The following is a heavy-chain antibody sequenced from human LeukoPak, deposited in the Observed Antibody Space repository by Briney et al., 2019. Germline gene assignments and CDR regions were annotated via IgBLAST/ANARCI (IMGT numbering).Heavy chain of an antibody. Sequence: PGGSLRLSCAASGFTFNSYEMNWVRQAPGKGLEWVSYISSSGSTIYYADSVKGRFTISRDNAKNSLYLQMNSLRAEDTAVYYCARDRVLRYFDWSRGDDAFDIWGQGTMVTVSS. CDR2: ISSSGSTI. V-gene: IGHV3-48*03. CDR3: ARDRVLRYFDWSRGDDAFDI. D-gene: IGHD3-9*01. J-gene: IGHJ3*02. CDR1: GFTFNSYE.